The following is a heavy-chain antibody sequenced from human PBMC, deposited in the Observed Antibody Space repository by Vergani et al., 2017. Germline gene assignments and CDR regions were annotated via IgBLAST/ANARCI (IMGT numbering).Heavy chain of an antibody. J-gene: IGHJ1*01. V-gene: IGHV3-23*04. Sequence: EVQLVESGGGLVQPGGSLRLSCAASGFTFSSYAMSWVRQAPGKGLEWVSAISGSGGSTYYADSVKGRFTISRDNSKNTLYLQMNSLRAEDTAVYYCAKGAHLNNYGSGSQQESDYFQHWGQGTLVTVSS. CDR3: AKGAHLNNYGSGSQQESDYFQH. D-gene: IGHD3-10*01. CDR1: GFTFSSYA. CDR2: ISGSGGST.